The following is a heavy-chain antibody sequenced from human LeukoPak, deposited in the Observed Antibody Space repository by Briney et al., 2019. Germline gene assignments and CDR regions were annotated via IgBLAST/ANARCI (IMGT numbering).Heavy chain of an antibody. V-gene: IGHV3-53*01. CDR1: GFTVSSNY. Sequence: GGSLRLSCAASGFTVSSNYMSWVRQAPGKGLEWVSLIYSGGSTYYADSVKGRFTISRDNSKNTLYLQMNSLRAEDTAVYYCAKEGYYDSSGQLDYWGQGTLVTVSS. CDR2: IYSGGST. CDR3: AKEGYYDSSGQLDY. D-gene: IGHD3-22*01. J-gene: IGHJ4*02.